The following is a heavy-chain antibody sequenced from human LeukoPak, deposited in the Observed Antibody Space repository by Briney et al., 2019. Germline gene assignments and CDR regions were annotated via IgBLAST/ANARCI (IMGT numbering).Heavy chain of an antibody. CDR3: AKDQRWESPHYLDS. Sequence: SETLSLTCTVSGGSISSYYWSWIRQPPGKGLEWIGYIHYSGSTNCNPSLKSRVTISVDTSKNQISLKLSSVTAADTAVYYCAKDQRWESPHYLDSWGQGTLVTVSS. CDR2: IHYSGST. D-gene: IGHD1-26*01. CDR1: GGSISSYY. V-gene: IGHV4-59*01. J-gene: IGHJ4*02.